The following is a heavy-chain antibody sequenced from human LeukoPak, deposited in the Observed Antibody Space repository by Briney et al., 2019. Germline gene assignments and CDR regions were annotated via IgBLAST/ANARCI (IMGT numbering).Heavy chain of an antibody. Sequence: SETLSHTCTVSGGSISSGDYYWSWIRQPPGKGLEWIGYIYYSGSTYYNPSLKSRVTISVDTSKNQFSLKLSSVTAADTAVYYCATYCSSTSCQNEGFDYWGQGTLVTVSS. V-gene: IGHV4-30-4*08. CDR2: IYYSGST. CDR3: ATYCSSTSCQNEGFDY. J-gene: IGHJ4*02. D-gene: IGHD2-2*01. CDR1: GGSISSGDYY.